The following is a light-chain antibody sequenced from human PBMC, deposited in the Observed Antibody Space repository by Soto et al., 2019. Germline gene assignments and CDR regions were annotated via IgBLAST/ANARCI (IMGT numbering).Light chain of an antibody. J-gene: IGKJ2*03. Sequence: DIQMTQSPSSLSASVGDRVTITCRASQNIWVYLNWYQQKPGKAPKPLIYAASTLLGGVPSRFSGSGSGTDFTLTISSLQPEDFATYYCQQIFGTRYSFGQGTKLEI. CDR1: QNIWVY. V-gene: IGKV1-39*01. CDR2: AAS. CDR3: QQIFGTRYS.